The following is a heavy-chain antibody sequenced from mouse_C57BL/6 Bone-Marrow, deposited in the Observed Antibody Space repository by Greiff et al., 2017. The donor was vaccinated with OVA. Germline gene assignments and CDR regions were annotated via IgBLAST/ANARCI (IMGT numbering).Heavy chain of an antibody. D-gene: IGHD1-1*01. Sequence: QVQLQQPGAELVKPGASVKLSCKASGYTFTSYWMHWVKQRPGQGLEWIGMIHPNSGSTNYNEKFKSKATLTVDKSSSTAYMQLSSLTSEDSAVSDCARWDYYGSSSAWGAYWGQGTLVTVSA. J-gene: IGHJ3*01. CDR3: ARWDYYGSSSAWGAY. CDR1: GYTFTSYW. CDR2: IHPNSGST. V-gene: IGHV1-64*01.